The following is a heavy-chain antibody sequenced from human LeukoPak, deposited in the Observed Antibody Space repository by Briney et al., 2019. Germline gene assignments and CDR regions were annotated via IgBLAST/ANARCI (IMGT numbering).Heavy chain of an antibody. CDR1: GGSFSGYY. V-gene: IGHV4-34*01. Sequence: PSETLSLTCAVYGGSFSGYYWSWIRQPPGKGLEWIGEINHSGSTNYNPSLKSRVPISVDTSKNQFSLKLSSVTAADTAVYYCARGAPHKKNYDYVWGSYRPPYYYFDYWGQGTLVTVSS. J-gene: IGHJ4*02. CDR3: ARGAPHKKNYDYVWGSYRPPYYYFDY. D-gene: IGHD3-16*02. CDR2: INHSGST.